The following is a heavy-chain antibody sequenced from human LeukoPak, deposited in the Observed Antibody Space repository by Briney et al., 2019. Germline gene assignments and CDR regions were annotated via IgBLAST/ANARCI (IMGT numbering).Heavy chain of an antibody. CDR1: GGSISNYY. CDR3: ARRGYSSGWYYFDY. CDR2: IYYSGST. Sequence: SETLSLTCTVSGGSISNYYWNWIRQPPGKGLEFIGYIYYSGSTTYNPSLKSRVTISVDTSKNQFSLKLISVTAADTAVYYCARRGYSSGWYYFDYWGQGTLATVS. D-gene: IGHD6-19*01. J-gene: IGHJ4*02. V-gene: IGHV4-59*08.